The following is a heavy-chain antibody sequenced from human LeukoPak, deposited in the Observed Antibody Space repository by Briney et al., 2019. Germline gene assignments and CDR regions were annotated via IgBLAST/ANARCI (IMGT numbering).Heavy chain of an antibody. J-gene: IGHJ4*02. CDR2: IWYDGSNK. CDR1: GFTFSAYG. CDR3: ARESGGANDY. D-gene: IGHD2-21*01. V-gene: IGHV3-33*01. Sequence: GGSLRLSCAASGFTFSAYGMHWVRHAPGKGLEWVAIIWYDGSNKYYGDSVKGRFTISRDDSKNTLNLQMNSLREEDTAVYYCARESGGANDYWGQGILVTVSS.